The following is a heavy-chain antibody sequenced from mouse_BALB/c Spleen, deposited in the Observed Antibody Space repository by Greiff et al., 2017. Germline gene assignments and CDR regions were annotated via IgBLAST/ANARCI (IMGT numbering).Heavy chain of an antibody. V-gene: IGHV3-6*02. CDR3: ARDRYYGSSLDY. D-gene: IGHD1-1*01. Sequence: VQLKESGPGLVKPSQSLSLTCSVTGYSITSGYYWNWIRQFPGNKLEWMGYISYDGSNNYNPSLKNRISITRDTSKNQFFLKLNSVTTEDTATYYCARDRYYGSSLDYWGQGTTLTVSS. J-gene: IGHJ2*01. CDR1: GYSITSGYY. CDR2: ISYDGSN.